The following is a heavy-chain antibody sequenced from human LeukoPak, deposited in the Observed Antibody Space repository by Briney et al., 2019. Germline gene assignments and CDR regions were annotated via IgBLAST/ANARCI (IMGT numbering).Heavy chain of an antibody. Sequence: ASVKVSCNASGYTFSNYGITWVRQAPGQGLEWMGWISAYSGNSNYARKFFDRLIMTVDSSTSTAYMELKSLRSDDMAVYYCARTPYHDSSGFDHFNYWGQGTLVTVSS. D-gene: IGHD3-22*01. CDR2: ISAYSGNS. CDR3: ARTPYHDSSGFDHFNY. CDR1: GYTFSNYG. V-gene: IGHV1-18*03. J-gene: IGHJ4*02.